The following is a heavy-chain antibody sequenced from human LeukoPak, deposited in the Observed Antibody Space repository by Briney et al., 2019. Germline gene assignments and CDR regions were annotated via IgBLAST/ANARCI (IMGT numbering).Heavy chain of an antibody. D-gene: IGHD2-15*01. Sequence: ASVKVSCKASGYTFTAYYIHWVRQAPGQGLEWMGRINPNSGGTSYAQKFQGRVTMTRDTSISTAYMELSRLRSDDTVVYYCAIAGGGSDDFDIWGRGTMVTVSS. CDR2: INPNSGGT. CDR3: AIAGGGSDDFDI. V-gene: IGHV1-2*05. CDR1: GYTFTAYY. J-gene: IGHJ3*02.